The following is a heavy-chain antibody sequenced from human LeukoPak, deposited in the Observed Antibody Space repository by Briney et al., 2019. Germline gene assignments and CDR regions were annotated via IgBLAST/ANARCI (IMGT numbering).Heavy chain of an antibody. J-gene: IGHJ4*02. V-gene: IGHV4-34*01. Sequence: PSETLSLTCAVYGGSFSGYYWSWIRQPPGKGLEWIGEINHSGGTKYNPSLKSRVTISVDTSKNQFSLKLSSVTAADTAMYYCARASYSYDISGWVPFDYWGQGTLVTVSS. CDR3: ARASYSYDISGWVPFDY. D-gene: IGHD3-22*01. CDR1: GGSFSGYY. CDR2: INHSGGT.